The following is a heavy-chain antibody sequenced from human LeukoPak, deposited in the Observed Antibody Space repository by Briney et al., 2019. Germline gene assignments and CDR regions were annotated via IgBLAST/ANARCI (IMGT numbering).Heavy chain of an antibody. D-gene: IGHD3-3*01. V-gene: IGHV3-66*01. CDR1: GFTVSSNY. Sequence: GGSLRLSCAASGFTVSSNYMSWVRQAPGKGLEWASVIYTGGSTYYADSVKGRFTISRDNSKNTLYLQMNSLRVEDTAVYYCAVSYYDFWSGYYTLDYWGQGTLVTVSS. J-gene: IGHJ4*02. CDR2: IYTGGST. CDR3: AVSYYDFWSGYYTLDY.